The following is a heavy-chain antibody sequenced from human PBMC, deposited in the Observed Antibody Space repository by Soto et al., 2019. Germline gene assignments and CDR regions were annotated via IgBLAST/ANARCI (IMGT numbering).Heavy chain of an antibody. D-gene: IGHD1-1*01. J-gene: IGHJ6*02. CDR2: VNGGTGQT. Sequence: ASVKVSCKASGYTFSTYAMHWVRQAPGQSLEWMGWVNGGTGQTKYSQRFQDRVTIARDASASTAYMELSSLRSEDTAVYYCARGKGMEENYYYYGLDIWGQGTTVTVSS. V-gene: IGHV1-3*01. CDR3: ARGKGMEENYYYYGLDI. CDR1: GYTFSTYA.